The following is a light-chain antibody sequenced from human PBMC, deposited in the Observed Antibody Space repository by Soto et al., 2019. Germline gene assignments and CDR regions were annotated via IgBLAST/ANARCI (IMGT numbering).Light chain of an antibody. CDR3: SSYTSSSTYVV. CDR1: SSDVGGYNY. J-gene: IGLJ2*01. Sequence: QSALTQPASVSGSPGQSITISCTGTSSDVGGYNYVSWYQQHPGKAPKLMISDVSNRPSGVSNRFSGSKSGNTASLTISGLQDEDEADYYCSSYTSSSTYVVFGGGTKFTVL. CDR2: DVS. V-gene: IGLV2-14*01.